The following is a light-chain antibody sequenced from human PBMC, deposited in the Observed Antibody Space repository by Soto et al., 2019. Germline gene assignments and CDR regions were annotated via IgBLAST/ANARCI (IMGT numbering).Light chain of an antibody. V-gene: IGKV1-33*01. CDR1: QDISIY. CDR3: QQYDSCPPT. Sequence: DIQMTQSPSSLSASVGDRVTITCQASQDISIYLNWYQQKPGKAPNLLIHAASTLQSGVPARFSGRGSGTNFTLTIINLQPEDVATYYCQQYDSCPPTFGQGTKVDIK. CDR2: AAS. J-gene: IGKJ1*01.